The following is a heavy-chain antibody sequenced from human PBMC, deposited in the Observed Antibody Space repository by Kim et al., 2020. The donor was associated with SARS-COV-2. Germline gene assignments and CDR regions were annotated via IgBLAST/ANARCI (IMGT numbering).Heavy chain of an antibody. J-gene: IGHJ3*02. CDR2: ITKSSTPI. CDR1: GFTFSAYD. Sequence: GGSLRLSCATSGFTFSAYDMNWVRQAPGKGLEWLSFITKSSTPIYYADSVEGRFTISRDNAKNSLFLQMNSLRDEDTALYYCVRDRMGGAFDMWGQGTMVTGSS. D-gene: IGHD3-16*01. V-gene: IGHV3-48*02. CDR3: VRDRMGGAFDM.